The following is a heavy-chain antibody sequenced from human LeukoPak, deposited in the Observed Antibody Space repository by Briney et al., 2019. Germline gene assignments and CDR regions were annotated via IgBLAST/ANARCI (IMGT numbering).Heavy chain of an antibody. D-gene: IGHD3-16*01. J-gene: IGHJ6*03. V-gene: IGHV1-18*01. CDR3: ARAVARLEKSYYYYMDV. CDR1: GYTFTIYG. Sequence: GASVTVSFTASGYTFTIYGISWVRQAPGQGLGWMGWIGAYNGNTNYAQKLQGRVPMTTDTSTTTAYMELRSLISDDTAVYYCARAVARLEKSYYYYMDVWGKGTTVTVSS. CDR2: IGAYNGNT.